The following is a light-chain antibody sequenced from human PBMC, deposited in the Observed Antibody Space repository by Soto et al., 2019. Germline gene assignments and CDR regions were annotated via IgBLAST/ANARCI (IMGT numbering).Light chain of an antibody. CDR2: GAS. Sequence: EIVMTQSPATLSVSPGERATLSCRASQSVSSNLAWYQQIPGQAPRLLIYGASTRAIGIPARFSGSGSGTEFTLSISSLQSEDFAVYYCQQYSNWPPITFGQGTRLEIK. J-gene: IGKJ5*01. V-gene: IGKV3-15*01. CDR3: QQYSNWPPIT. CDR1: QSVSSN.